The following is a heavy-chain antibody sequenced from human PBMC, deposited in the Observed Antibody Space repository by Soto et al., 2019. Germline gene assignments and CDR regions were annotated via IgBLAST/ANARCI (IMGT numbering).Heavy chain of an antibody. J-gene: IGHJ4*02. CDR3: AAAGTGFDY. V-gene: IGHV4-30-2*01. CDR2: IYHSGST. D-gene: IGHD6-13*01. Sequence: PSETLSLTCAVSGGSISSGGYSWSWIRQPPGKGLEWIGYIYHSGSTYYNPSLKSRVTISVVRSKNQFSLKLSSVTAADTAVYYCAAAGTGFDYWGQGTLVTVSS. CDR1: GGSISSGGYS.